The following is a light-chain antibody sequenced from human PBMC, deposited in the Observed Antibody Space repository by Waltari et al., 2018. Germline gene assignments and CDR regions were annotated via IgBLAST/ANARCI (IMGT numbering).Light chain of an antibody. Sequence: QSDLTQPASVSGSPGQSITISCTGTRSDVGSYNLVSWYQQHPGKAPKLMIYEVSKGPSGVSSRFSGSKSGNTASLTISGLQAEDEADYYCCSYAGSSTLWVFGGGTKLTVL. V-gene: IGLV2-23*02. CDR3: CSYAGSSTLWV. J-gene: IGLJ3*02. CDR2: EVS. CDR1: RSDVGSYNL.